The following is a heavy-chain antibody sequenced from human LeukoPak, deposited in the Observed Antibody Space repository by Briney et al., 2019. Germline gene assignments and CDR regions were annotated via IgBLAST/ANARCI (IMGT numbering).Heavy chain of an antibody. CDR1: GFTFSSYW. D-gene: IGHD5-18*01. CDR3: ASSSDVDTAFDY. CDR2: ISYDGSNK. V-gene: IGHV3-30-3*01. Sequence: SGGSLRLSCAASGFTFSSYWMSWVRQAPGKGLEWVAVISYDGSNKYYADSVKGRFTISRDNSKNTLYLQMNSLRAEDTAVYYCASSSDVDTAFDYWGQGTLVTVSS. J-gene: IGHJ4*02.